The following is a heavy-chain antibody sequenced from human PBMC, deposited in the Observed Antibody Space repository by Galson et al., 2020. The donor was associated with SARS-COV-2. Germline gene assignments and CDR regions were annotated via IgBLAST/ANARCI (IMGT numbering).Heavy chain of an antibody. D-gene: IGHD6-19*01. CDR1: GFTFSSYG. J-gene: IGHJ3*02. V-gene: IGHV3-33*01. CDR3: ARDLPSSVKGDAFDI. CDR2: IWYDGSNK. Sequence: GGSLRLSCAASGFTFSSYGMHWVRQAPGKGLEWVAFIWYDGSNKYYGEFVKGRFTISRDNSKNTLYLEMNSLRAEDTAVYYCARDLPSSVKGDAFDIWGQGTMVTVSS.